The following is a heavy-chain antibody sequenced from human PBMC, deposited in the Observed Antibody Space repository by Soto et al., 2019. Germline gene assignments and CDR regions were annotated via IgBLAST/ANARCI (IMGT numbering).Heavy chain of an antibody. V-gene: IGHV4-39*01. CDR1: GGSFSNNDYS. CDR3: ARHNLVVAKLEY. Sequence: QLQLQESGPGLVKPSETLSLTCTVSGGSFSNNDYSWGWVRHPPGKGLEWIGSIYYSGSTYYNPSLKSRVTISVDTSKSLFSLKLRSVTAADTAVYYCARHNLVVAKLEYWGLGTLVTVSS. CDR2: IYYSGST. D-gene: IGHD2-15*01. J-gene: IGHJ4*02.